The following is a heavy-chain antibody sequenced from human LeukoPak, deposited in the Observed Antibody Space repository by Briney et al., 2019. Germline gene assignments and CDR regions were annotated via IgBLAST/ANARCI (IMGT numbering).Heavy chain of an antibody. CDR3: AREVEYSSSHDAFDI. D-gene: IGHD6-6*01. Sequence: ASVKASCKASGYTFTSYYMHWVRQAPGQGLEWMGIINPSGGSTSYAQKFQGRVTMTRDMSTSTVYMELSSLRSEDTAVYYCAREVEYSSSHDAFDIWGQGTMVTVSS. V-gene: IGHV1-46*01. CDR2: INPSGGST. J-gene: IGHJ3*02. CDR1: GYTFTSYY.